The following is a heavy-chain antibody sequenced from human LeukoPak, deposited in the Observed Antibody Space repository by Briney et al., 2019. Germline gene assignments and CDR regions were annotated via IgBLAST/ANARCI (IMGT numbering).Heavy chain of an antibody. CDR1: GFTFSTSG. D-gene: IGHD1-7*01. CDR3: ARDLRKNSYFDY. V-gene: IGHV3-33*01. Sequence: PGRSLRLSCAASGFTFSTSGMHWVRQAPGKVLEWVAIIYYDGNNKYYADSVKGRFTISGDNSKNTLYLQMNSLRVEDTAVYYCARDLRKNSYFDYWGQGTLVTVSS. CDR2: IYYDGNNK. J-gene: IGHJ4*02.